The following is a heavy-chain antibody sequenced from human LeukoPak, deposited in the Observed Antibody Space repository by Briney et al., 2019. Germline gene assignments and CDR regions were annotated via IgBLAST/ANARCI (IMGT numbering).Heavy chain of an antibody. J-gene: IGHJ1*01. CDR3: AKDGYDSSGYGYFQH. CDR1: GFTFSSYG. CDR2: IWYDGSNK. D-gene: IGHD3-22*01. Sequence: GGSLRLSCAASGFTFSSYGMHWVRQAPGKGLEWVAVIWYDGSNKYYADSAKGRFTISRDNSKNTLYLQMNSLRAEDTAVYYCAKDGYDSSGYGYFQHWGQGTLVTVSS. V-gene: IGHV3-33*06.